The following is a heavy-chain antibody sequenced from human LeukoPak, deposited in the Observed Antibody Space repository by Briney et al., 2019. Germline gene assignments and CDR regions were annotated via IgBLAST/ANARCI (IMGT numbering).Heavy chain of an antibody. J-gene: IGHJ3*02. CDR3: ASHRGYSYGYRGDAFDI. D-gene: IGHD5-18*01. CDR1: GGSISSGSYY. V-gene: IGHV4-61*02. CDR2: IYTSGST. Sequence: SQTLSLTCTVSGGSISSGSYYWSWIRQPAGKGLEWIGRIYTSGSTNYNPSLKSRVTISVDTSKNQFSLKLSSVTAADTAVYYCASHRGYSYGYRGDAFDIWGQGTMVTVSS.